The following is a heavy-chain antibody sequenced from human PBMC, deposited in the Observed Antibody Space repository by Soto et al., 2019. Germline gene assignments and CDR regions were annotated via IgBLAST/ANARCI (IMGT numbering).Heavy chain of an antibody. Sequence: PGESLKISCKGSGYSFTSYWIGWVRQMPGKGLEWMGIIYPGDSDTRYSPSFQGQVTISADKSISTAYLQWSSLKASDTAMYYCARIGDSSGYPLKYYYYGMDVWGQGTTVTVSS. D-gene: IGHD3-22*01. CDR1: GYSFTSYW. CDR2: IYPGDSDT. V-gene: IGHV5-51*01. J-gene: IGHJ6*02. CDR3: ARIGDSSGYPLKYYYYGMDV.